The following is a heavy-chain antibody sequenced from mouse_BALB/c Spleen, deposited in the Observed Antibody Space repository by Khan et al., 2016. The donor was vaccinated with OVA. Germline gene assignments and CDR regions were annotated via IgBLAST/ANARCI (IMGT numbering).Heavy chain of an antibody. Sequence: EVELVESGGGLVKPGGSLKLSCAASGFTFSNYGVSWVRQTPEKRLEWVASISSGDSTYYPDSVQGRFTISRDNARNILYLQMSSLRSEDTAMYYCARDCWFAYWGQGTLVTVSA. CDR2: ISSGDST. CDR3: ARDCWFAY. CDR1: GFTFSNYG. V-gene: IGHV5-6-5*01. J-gene: IGHJ3*01.